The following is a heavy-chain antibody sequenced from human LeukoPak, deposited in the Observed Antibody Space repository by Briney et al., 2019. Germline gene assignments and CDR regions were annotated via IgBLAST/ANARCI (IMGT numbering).Heavy chain of an antibody. V-gene: IGHV3-66*03. D-gene: IGHD1-14*01. J-gene: IGHJ4*02. CDR1: GFSSNY. Sequence: GSLRLSCVASGFSSNYMSWVRQAPGQGLEWVSVIYSCDSTYYADSVKGRFTISRNISKNTLYLQMNSLRPEDTAVYHCARDLWDATGYWGQGTLVTVSS. CDR3: ARDLWDATGY. CDR2: IYSCDST.